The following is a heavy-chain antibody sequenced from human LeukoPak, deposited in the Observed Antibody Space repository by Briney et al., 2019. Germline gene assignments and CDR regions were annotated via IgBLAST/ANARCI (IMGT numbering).Heavy chain of an antibody. V-gene: IGHV3-48*02. CDR2: ISSSSSTI. Sequence: GGSLRLSCAASGFTFSSYSMNWVRQAPGKGLEWVSYISSSSSTIYYADSVKGRFTISRDNAKNSLYLQMNSPRDEDTAAYYCARSFWTSSGWPPFDYWGQGTLVTVSS. J-gene: IGHJ4*02. CDR3: ARSFWTSSGWPPFDY. CDR1: GFTFSSYS. D-gene: IGHD6-19*01.